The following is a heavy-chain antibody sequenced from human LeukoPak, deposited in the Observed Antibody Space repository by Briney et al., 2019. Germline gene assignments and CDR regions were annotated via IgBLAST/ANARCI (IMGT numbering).Heavy chain of an antibody. CDR1: GGSISSSSYY. CDR3: ARDEGSSYPFDY. V-gene: IGHV4-39*07. Sequence: SETLSLTCTVSGGSISSSSYYWGWIRQPPGKGLEWIGSIYYSGSTYCTPSLKSRVTISVDTSKNQFSLNLSSVTAADTAVYFCARDEGSSYPFDYWGQGTLVTVSS. J-gene: IGHJ4*02. D-gene: IGHD2-2*01. CDR2: IYYSGST.